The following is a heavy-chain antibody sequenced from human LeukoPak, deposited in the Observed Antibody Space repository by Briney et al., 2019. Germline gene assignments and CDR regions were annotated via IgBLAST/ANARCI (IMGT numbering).Heavy chain of an antibody. Sequence: GGSLRLSCAASGFTFSSYAMSWVRQAPGKGLEWVSAISGSGGSTYYADSVKGRFTISRDNSKNTLYLQMNSLRAEDTAVYCCAQTDQLLLFAFDIWGQGTMVTVSS. J-gene: IGHJ3*02. CDR1: GFTFSSYA. D-gene: IGHD2-2*01. CDR2: ISGSGGST. V-gene: IGHV3-23*01. CDR3: AQTDQLLLFAFDI.